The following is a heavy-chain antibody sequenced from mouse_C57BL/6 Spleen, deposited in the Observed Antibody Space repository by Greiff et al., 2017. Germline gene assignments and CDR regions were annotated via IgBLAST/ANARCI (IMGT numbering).Heavy chain of an antibody. CDR2: IYPRSGNT. J-gene: IGHJ4*01. CDR1: GYTFTSYG. D-gene: IGHD2-4*01. CDR3: ARSGDYGGYYYAMDY. Sequence: VKLMESGAELARPGASVKLSCKASGYTFTSYGISWVKQRTGQGLEWIGEIYPRSGNTYYNEKFKGKATLTADKSSSTAYMELRSLTSEDSAVYFCARSGDYGGYYYAMDYWGQGTSVTVSS. V-gene: IGHV1-81*01.